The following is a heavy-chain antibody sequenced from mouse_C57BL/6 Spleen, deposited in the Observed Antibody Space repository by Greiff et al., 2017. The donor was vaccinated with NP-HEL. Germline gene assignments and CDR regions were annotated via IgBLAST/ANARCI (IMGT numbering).Heavy chain of an antibody. J-gene: IGHJ4*01. Sequence: VQGVESGPGLVAPSQSLSITCTVSGFSFTSYGVSWVRQPPGKGLEWLGVIWGDGSTNYHSDLISRLSISKDNSKSQVFLKLNSLHTDDTATYYCSSAYYAMDYWGQGTSVTVSS. CDR1: GFSFTSYG. CDR3: SSAYYAMDY. V-gene: IGHV2-3*01. CDR2: IWGDGST.